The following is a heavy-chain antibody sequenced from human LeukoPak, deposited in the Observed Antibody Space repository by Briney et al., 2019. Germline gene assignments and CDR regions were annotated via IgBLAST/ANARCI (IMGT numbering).Heavy chain of an antibody. D-gene: IGHD3-3*01. CDR2: INPNSGGT. J-gene: IGHJ6*04. Sequence: ASVKVSCKASGYTFTGYYMHWVRQAPGQGLEWMGWINPNSGGTNYAQKFQGRVTMTRDPSISTAYMELSRLRSDDTAVYYCARGIRFLEWLPTMDVWGKGTTVTVSS. V-gene: IGHV1-2*02. CDR1: GYTFTGYY. CDR3: ARGIRFLEWLPTMDV.